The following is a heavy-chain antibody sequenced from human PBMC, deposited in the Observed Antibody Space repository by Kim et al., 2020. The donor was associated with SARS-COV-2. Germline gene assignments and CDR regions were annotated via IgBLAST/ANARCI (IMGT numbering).Heavy chain of an antibody. CDR1: GFTFSSYA. J-gene: IGHJ4*02. V-gene: IGHV3-30-3*01. CDR2: ISYDGSNK. Sequence: GGSLRLSCAASGFTFSSYAMHWVRQAPGKGLEWVAVISYDGSNKYYADSVKGRFTISRDNSKNTLYLQMNSLRAEDTAVYYCARGDIVVLPAAPDYSAQG. CDR3: ARGDIVVLPAAPDY. D-gene: IGHD2-2*01.